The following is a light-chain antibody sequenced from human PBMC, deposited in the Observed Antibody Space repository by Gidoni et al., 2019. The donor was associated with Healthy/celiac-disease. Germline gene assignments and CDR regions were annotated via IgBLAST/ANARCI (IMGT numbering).Light chain of an antibody. CDR1: PSISSW. CDR2: KAS. V-gene: IGKV1-5*03. Sequence: DIQMTESPSTLSASVGDRVTITCRASPSISSWLSWYQQKPGKAPTLLFYKASSLESGVPSRFSGSGSGTEFTLTISSLQPDDFATYYCQQYNSYSPTFGQGTKVEIK. J-gene: IGKJ1*01. CDR3: QQYNSYSPT.